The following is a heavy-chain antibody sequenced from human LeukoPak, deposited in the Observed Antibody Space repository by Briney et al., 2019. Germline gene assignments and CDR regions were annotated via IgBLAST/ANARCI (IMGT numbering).Heavy chain of an antibody. V-gene: IGHV4-39*01. CDR2: IYYSGST. J-gene: IGHJ4*02. CDR3: AGIAARASGIDY. Sequence: SETLSLTCTVSGGSISSSGSYWGWIRQPPGKGLEWIGSIYYSGSTYYNPSLKSRVTISVDTSKNQFSLKLSSVTAADTAVYYCAGIAARASGIDYWGQGTLVTVSS. CDR1: GGSISSSGSY. D-gene: IGHD6-6*01.